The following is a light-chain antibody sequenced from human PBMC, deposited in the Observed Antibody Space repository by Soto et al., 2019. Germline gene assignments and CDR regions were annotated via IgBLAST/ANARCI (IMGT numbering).Light chain of an antibody. CDR3: QQYNSDSEA. V-gene: IGKV1-5*03. J-gene: IGKJ1*01. Sequence: DIQMTHYPSTLSGSVGDIVTITCRSSQTISSWLAWYQQKPGKAPKLLIYKASTLKSGVPSRFSGSGSGTEFTLTISSLQPDDFETYYCQQYNSDSEAFGQGTKVDIK. CDR2: KAS. CDR1: QTISSW.